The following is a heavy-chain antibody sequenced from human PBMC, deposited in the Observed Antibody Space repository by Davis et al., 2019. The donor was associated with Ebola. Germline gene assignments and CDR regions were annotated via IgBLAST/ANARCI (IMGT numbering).Heavy chain of an antibody. CDR2: IWYDGSNK. CDR3: AKGGARYFYHYCGMDV. D-gene: IGHD2/OR15-2a*01. CDR1: GFTFSSYV. J-gene: IGHJ6*02. Sequence: GESLKIPCAASGFTFSSYVMHWVRQAPGKGLEWVAVIWYDGSNKYYADSVKGRVTISRDNSKNTLYLQMNSLSADDTALYNCAKGGARYFYHYCGMDVWGQGTTVTVSS. V-gene: IGHV3-33*06.